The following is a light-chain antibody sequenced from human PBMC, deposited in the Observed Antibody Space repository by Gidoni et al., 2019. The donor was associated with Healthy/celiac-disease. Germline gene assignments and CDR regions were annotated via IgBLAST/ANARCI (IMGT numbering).Light chain of an antibody. CDR3: QQRNSYPFT. CDR2: AAS. J-gene: IGKJ3*01. CDR1: QGISSY. Sequence: DIQLTQSPSFLSASVGGRVTITCRASQGISSYLAWYQQKPGKAPKLLIYAASTLQSGVPSRFSGSVSGTEFTLTISSLQPEDCATYYCQQRNSYPFTFGPWTKVDIK. V-gene: IGKV1-9*01.